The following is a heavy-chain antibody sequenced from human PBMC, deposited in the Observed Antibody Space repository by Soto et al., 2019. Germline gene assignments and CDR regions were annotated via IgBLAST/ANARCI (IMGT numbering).Heavy chain of an antibody. Sequence: PGGSLRLSCAASGFTFSDYFMTWIRQVPGKGLEWVSCISSGNSIYYADSVKGRFTIFRDNAKNSVYLQMNDLRAEDTAIYYCARRKTVFDTWGQGT. D-gene: IGHD4-17*01. CDR2: ISSGNSI. J-gene: IGHJ4*02. CDR3: ARRKTVFDT. V-gene: IGHV3-11*01. CDR1: GFTFSDYF.